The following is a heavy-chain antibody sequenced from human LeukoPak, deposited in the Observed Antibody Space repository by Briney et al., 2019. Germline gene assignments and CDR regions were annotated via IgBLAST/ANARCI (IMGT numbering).Heavy chain of an antibody. Sequence: ASVKVSCKASGYTFTGYYMHWVRQAPGQGLEWMGRINPNSGGTNYAQKFQGRVTITTDESTSTAYMELSSLRSEDTAVYYCARGGVFYYDSSPFDYWGQGTLVTVSS. V-gene: IGHV1-2*06. J-gene: IGHJ4*02. CDR1: GYTFTGYY. D-gene: IGHD3-22*01. CDR3: ARGGVFYYDSSPFDY. CDR2: INPNSGGT.